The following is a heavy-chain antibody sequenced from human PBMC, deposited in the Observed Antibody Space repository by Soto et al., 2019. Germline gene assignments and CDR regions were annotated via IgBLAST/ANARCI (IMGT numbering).Heavy chain of an antibody. Sequence: QVQLVESGGGVVQPGRSLRLSCAASGFTFSSYAMHWVRQAPGKGLEWVAVISYDGSNKYYADSVKGRFTISRDNSKNTLYLQKNSLRGGGRAVFYWGRDNSMDTAMGGGSVDYWGQGTLVTVSS. CDR2: ISYDGSNK. D-gene: IGHD5-18*01. J-gene: IGHJ4*02. CDR1: GFTFSSYA. V-gene: IGHV3-30-3*01. CDR3: GRDNSMDTAMGGGSVDY.